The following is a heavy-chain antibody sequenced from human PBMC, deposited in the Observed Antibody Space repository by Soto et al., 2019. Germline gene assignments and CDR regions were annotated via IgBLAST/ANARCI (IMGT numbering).Heavy chain of an antibody. CDR1: GFTFSSYA. J-gene: IGHJ4*02. Sequence: EVQLVESGGGLVQPGGSLRLSCAASGFTFSSYAMHWVRQAPGKGLEYVSAISSNGGSTYYANSVKGRFTISRDNSKNTLYLQMGSLRAEDMAVYYCARDGYADYSFDYWGQGTLVTVSS. D-gene: IGHD4-17*01. CDR2: ISSNGGST. CDR3: ARDGYADYSFDY. V-gene: IGHV3-64*01.